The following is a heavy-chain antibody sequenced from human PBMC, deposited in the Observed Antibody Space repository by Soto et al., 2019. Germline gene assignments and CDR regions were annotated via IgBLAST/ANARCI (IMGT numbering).Heavy chain of an antibody. D-gene: IGHD5-12*01. J-gene: IGHJ4*02. CDR2: ISSSSYI. CDR3: ARDLEYSGYDFDY. Sequence: GGSLRLSCAASGFTFSSYSMNWVRQAPGKGLEWVSSISSSSYIYYADSVKGRFTISRDNAKNSLYLQMNSLRAEDTAVYYCARDLEYSGYDFDYWGQGIPITVSS. V-gene: IGHV3-21*01. CDR1: GFTFSSYS.